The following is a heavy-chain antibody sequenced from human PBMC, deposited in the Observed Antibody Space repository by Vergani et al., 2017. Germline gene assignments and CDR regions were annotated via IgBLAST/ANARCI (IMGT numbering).Heavy chain of an antibody. D-gene: IGHD3/OR15-3a*01. CDR2: IRDKAYNYAT. CDR3: FYDFWAGYDSGDV. V-gene: IGHV3-73*01. Sequence: AQLVESGGGVVQPGSSLRLSCAASGFTFTDYGMHWVRQAPGKGLEWIGRIRDKAYNYATVYAVSVKGRFTISRDDSKKTAYLQMNGLTTEDTAVYYCFYDFWAGYDSGDVWGKGTTVTVSS. CDR1: GFTFTDYG. J-gene: IGHJ6*04.